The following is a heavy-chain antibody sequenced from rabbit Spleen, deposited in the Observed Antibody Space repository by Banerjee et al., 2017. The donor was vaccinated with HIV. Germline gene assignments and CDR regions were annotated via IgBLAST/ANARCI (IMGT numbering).Heavy chain of an antibody. CDR3: AGFYAGYGDFGYAAM. J-gene: IGHJ4*01. Sequence: QSLEESGGDLVKPGTSLTLTCTASGFSFSSGYYMCWVRQAPGKGLEWIACIAAGSGGTTYYANWAKGRFTITKTSSTTVTLQMTSLTAADTATYFCAGFYAGYGDFGYAAMWGPGTLVTVS. D-gene: IGHD7-1*01. CDR2: IAAGSGGTT. V-gene: IGHV1S40*01. CDR1: GFSFSSGYY.